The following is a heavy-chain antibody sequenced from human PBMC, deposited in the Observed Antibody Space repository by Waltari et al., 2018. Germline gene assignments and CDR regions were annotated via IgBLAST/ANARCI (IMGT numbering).Heavy chain of an antibody. CDR3: ARVTSEFRSPYFYFDL. J-gene: IGHJ2*01. CDR1: GDSIISTYYY. V-gene: IGHV4-39*07. CDR2: IYYSGDT. Sequence: QLQLQESGPGLVKPSETLSLTCSVSGDSIISTYYYWGWIRQPPGKGLEWIGSIYYSGDTCYRPSLSSRVTISVDTSKNQFSLKLTSVTAADTALYYCARVTSEFRSPYFYFDLWGRGTLVTVSA.